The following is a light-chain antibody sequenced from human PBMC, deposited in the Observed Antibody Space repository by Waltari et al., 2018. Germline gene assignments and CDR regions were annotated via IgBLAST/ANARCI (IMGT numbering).Light chain of an antibody. J-gene: IGKJ1*01. CDR2: VAS. CDR1: QSVSRF. CDR3: QKYDRLPAT. V-gene: IGKV3-20*01. Sequence: EIVLRQSPGTLSLSTGERGTLSYRARQSVSRFLAWYQQKPGQAPRLLIYVASTRATGIPDRFSGSGSRTDFSLTISRLEPEDFAVYYCQKYDRLPATFGQGTKVEI.